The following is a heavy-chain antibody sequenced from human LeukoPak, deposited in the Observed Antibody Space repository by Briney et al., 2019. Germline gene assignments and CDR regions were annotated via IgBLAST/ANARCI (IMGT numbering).Heavy chain of an antibody. V-gene: IGHV3-64*01. Sequence: PGGSLRLSCAASGFTFSSYAMHWVRQAPGKGLEYVSAISSNGGSTYYANSVKGRFTISRDNSKNTLYLQMGSLRAEDMAVYYCARDYYGSASYYNVGSFPDYWGQGTLVTVSS. CDR1: GFTFSSYA. J-gene: IGHJ4*02. D-gene: IGHD3-10*01. CDR2: ISSNGGST. CDR3: ARDYYGSASYYNVGSFPDY.